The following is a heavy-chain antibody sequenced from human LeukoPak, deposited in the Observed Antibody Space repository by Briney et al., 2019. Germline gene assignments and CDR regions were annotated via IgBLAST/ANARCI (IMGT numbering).Heavy chain of an antibody. Sequence: QAGGSLRLSCAVSGSTFTSYWMSWVRQAPGKGLEWVANINEDGSYKFHADSVKGRLTISRDNAKNSLYLQMNSLRADDTAVYYCARDATRGGDNDYWGQGTRVIVSS. CDR2: INEDGSYK. J-gene: IGHJ4*02. CDR3: ARDATRGGDNDY. D-gene: IGHD2-21*02. CDR1: GSTFTSYW. V-gene: IGHV3-7*01.